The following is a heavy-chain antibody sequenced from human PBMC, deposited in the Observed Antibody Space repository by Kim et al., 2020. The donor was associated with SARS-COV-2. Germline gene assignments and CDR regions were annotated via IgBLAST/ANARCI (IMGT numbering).Heavy chain of an antibody. J-gene: IGHJ4*02. CDR3: ARETDIDY. Sequence: SSYIYYADSVKGRFTISRDNAKNSLYLQMNSLSAEDTAVYYCARETDIDYWGQGTLVTVSS. CDR2: SSYI. V-gene: IGHV3-21*01.